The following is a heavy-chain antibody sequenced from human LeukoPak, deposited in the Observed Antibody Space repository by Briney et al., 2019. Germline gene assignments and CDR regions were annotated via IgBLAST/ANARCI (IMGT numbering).Heavy chain of an antibody. V-gene: IGHV4-59*08. J-gene: IGHJ5*02. Sequence: SETLSLTCTVSGGSISSYYWSWIRQPPGKGLEWIGCISYSGSTKYNPSLRSRATISVDASKNQFSLKLTSVTAADTAVYYCARLRFLEWLFPWFDPWGQGILVTVSS. CDR1: GGSISSYY. CDR2: ISYSGST. CDR3: ARLRFLEWLFPWFDP. D-gene: IGHD3-3*01.